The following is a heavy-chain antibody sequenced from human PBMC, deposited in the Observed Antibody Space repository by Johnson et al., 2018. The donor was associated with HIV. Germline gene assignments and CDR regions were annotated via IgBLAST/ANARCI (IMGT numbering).Heavy chain of an antibody. D-gene: IGHD3-16*01. V-gene: IGHV3-7*01. CDR3: TTGLMSALDM. J-gene: IGHJ3*02. CDR2: IKQAGSEK. Sequence: EVQLVESGGGLVPPGGSLRLSCAASGFTFSSYWMSWVRQAPGKGLEWVANIKQAGSEKYYVDSVKGRITIYRDNAKNSLYLQMNSLRAEATAVYYCTTGLMSALDMWGQGTMVTVSS. CDR1: GFTFSSYW.